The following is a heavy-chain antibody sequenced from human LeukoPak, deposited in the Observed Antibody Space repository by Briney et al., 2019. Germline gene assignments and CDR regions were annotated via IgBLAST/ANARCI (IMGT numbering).Heavy chain of an antibody. V-gene: IGHV1-69*06. Sequence: SVKVSCKASGGTFTSYAMSWVRQAPGQGLEWMGGIIPIFGTANYAQKFQGRVTITADKSTSTAYMELRSLRSDDTAVYYCARVAAYGDLPDYWGQGTLVTVSS. CDR2: IIPIFGTA. D-gene: IGHD4-17*01. CDR1: GGTFTSYA. J-gene: IGHJ4*02. CDR3: ARVAAYGDLPDY.